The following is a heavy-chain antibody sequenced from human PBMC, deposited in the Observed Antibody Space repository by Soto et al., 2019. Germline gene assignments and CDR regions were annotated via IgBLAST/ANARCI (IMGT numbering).Heavy chain of an antibody. CDR3: AQDHCTRAYCYPRWSFDL. CDR2: ISNTGTTI. CDR1: GFTFNDYY. V-gene: IGHV3-11*01. Sequence: QVQLVESGGGLVKPGGSLRLSCTASGFTFNDYYMNWFRQAPGKGLEWISYISNTGTTIYYADSVKGRFTISRDTSKNSLFLQMNSPRGEETALYCCAQDHCTRAYCYPRWSFDLRGRGTLVTVCS. D-gene: IGHD2-15*01. J-gene: IGHJ2*01.